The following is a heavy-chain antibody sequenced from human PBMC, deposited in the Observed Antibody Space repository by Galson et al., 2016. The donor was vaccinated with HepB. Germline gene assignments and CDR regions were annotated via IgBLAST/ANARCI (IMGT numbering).Heavy chain of an antibody. CDR3: PRDRRRAVAGRGGSDWFDP. V-gene: IGHV3-33*01. D-gene: IGHD6-19*01. Sequence: WAAVIWYDGSNNYYADSVTGRFTISRDNSKNTLYLQMNSLRAEDTAVYYCPRDRRRAVAGRGGSDWFDPWGQGTLVTVSS. J-gene: IGHJ5*02. CDR2: IWYDGSNN.